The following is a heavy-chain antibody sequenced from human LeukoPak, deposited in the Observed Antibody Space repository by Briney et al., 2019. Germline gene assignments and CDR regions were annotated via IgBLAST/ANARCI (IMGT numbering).Heavy chain of an antibody. CDR1: GFTFSSYS. J-gene: IGHJ4*02. Sequence: PGGSLRLSCAASGFTFSSYSMNWVRQAPGKGLEWVSSISNSSSYIYYADSVKGRFTISRDNAKNSLYLQMNSLRAEDTAVYYCARDDYYGSGSIFDYWGQGTLVTVSS. V-gene: IGHV3-21*01. CDR2: ISNSSSYI. CDR3: ARDDYYGSGSIFDY. D-gene: IGHD3-10*01.